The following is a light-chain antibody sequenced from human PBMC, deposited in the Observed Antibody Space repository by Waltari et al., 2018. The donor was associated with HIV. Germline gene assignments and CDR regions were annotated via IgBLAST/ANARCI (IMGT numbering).Light chain of an antibody. CDR2: RDN. CDR1: SANIGNT. Sequence: QSVLTQPPSASGAPGQRVPIPCSGCSANIGNTVYWYQQLPGTAPKVLIYRDNQRPSGVPDRFSGSRSGTSASLDVSGLRSEDEANYICAAWDDILSGWVFGGGTKLTVL. V-gene: IGLV1-47*01. J-gene: IGLJ3*02. CDR3: AAWDDILSGWV.